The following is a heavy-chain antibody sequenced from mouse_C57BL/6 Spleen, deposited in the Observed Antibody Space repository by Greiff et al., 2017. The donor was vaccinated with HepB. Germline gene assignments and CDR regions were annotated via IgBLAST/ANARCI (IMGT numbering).Heavy chain of an antibody. V-gene: IGHV6-6*01. D-gene: IGHD2-4*01. CDR2: IRNKANNHAT. Sequence: EVKVEESGGGLVQPGGSMKLSCAASGFTFSDAWMDWVRQSPEKGLEWVAEIRNKANNHATYYAESVKGRFTISRDDSKSSVYLQMNSLRAEDTGIYYCTGGYDYDRGYFDYWGQGTTLTVSS. CDR1: GFTFSDAW. J-gene: IGHJ2*01. CDR3: TGGYDYDRGYFDY.